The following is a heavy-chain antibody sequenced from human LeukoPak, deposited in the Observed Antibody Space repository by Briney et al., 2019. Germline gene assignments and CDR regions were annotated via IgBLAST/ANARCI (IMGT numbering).Heavy chain of an antibody. J-gene: IGHJ5*02. CDR2: IFHDGSS. V-gene: IGHV4-39*07. D-gene: IGHD1-1*01. Sequence: SETLSLTCNVSGASISSIFYYWGWIRQPPGKGLEWIGNIFHDGSSYFNPSLKSRVTISVDTSKNQFSLKLSSVTAADTAVYYCARGGENWNLLPSNWFDPWGQGTLVTVSS. CDR3: ARGGENWNLLPSNWFDP. CDR1: GASISSIFYY.